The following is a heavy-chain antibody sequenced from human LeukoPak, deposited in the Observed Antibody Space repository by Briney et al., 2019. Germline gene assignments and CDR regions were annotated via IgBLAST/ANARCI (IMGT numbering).Heavy chain of an antibody. CDR2: VFNSGRT. D-gene: IGHD2-21*02. Sequence: PSETLSLTCTVSGGSMSSYYWSWLRQPPGKGLEWIGYVFNSGRTNLNPYLRRRATISVKTSKNKFSLTRSYLTTADTAVYSCAGRQHIVVVTATRGSFDMWGQGTMVTVSS. V-gene: IGHV4-59*01. J-gene: IGHJ3*02. CDR3: AGRQHIVVVTATRGSFDM. CDR1: GGSMSSYY.